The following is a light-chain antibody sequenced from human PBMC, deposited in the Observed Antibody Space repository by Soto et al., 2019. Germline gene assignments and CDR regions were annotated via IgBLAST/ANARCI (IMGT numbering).Light chain of an antibody. J-gene: IGLJ1*01. Sequence: QSALTQPPSVSGSPGHSVAISCTGTSSDIGAYNRVSWYQQPPGTAPKLMIYDVNNRPSGVPDRFSGSKSGNTASLTISGLQADDGADYYCSSFTSSNTYVFGTGTKVTV. CDR3: SSFTSSNTYV. CDR2: DVN. V-gene: IGLV2-18*02. CDR1: SSDIGAYNR.